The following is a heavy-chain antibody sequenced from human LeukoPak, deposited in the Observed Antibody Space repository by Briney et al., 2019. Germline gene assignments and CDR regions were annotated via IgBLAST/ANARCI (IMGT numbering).Heavy chain of an antibody. CDR1: GFTFSSYT. Sequence: GGSLRLSCAASGFTFSSYTMSWVRQAPGKGLEWVSTITTSDGNTYYADSVKGRFTVSRDNSKNTLYLQMNSLRAEDTAVYYCAKDGGLWVSAHWGDSWGRGTLVSVSS. CDR3: AKDGGLWVSAHWGDS. CDR2: ITTSDGNT. V-gene: IGHV3-23*01. J-gene: IGHJ4*02. D-gene: IGHD7-27*01.